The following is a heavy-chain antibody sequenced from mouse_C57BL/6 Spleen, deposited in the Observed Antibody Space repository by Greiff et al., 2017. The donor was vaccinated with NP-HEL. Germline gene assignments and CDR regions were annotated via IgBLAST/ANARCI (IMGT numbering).Heavy chain of an antibody. CDR2: ISDGGSYT. CDR3: AREALYYYGSSSPFDY. J-gene: IGHJ2*01. D-gene: IGHD1-1*01. CDR1: GFTFSSYA. V-gene: IGHV5-4*01. Sequence: EVHLVESGGGLVKPGGSLKLSCAASGFTFSSYAMSWVRQTPEKRLEWVATISDGGSYTYYPDNVKGRFTISRDNAKNNLYLQMSHLKSEDTAMYYCAREALYYYGSSSPFDYWGQGTTLTVSS.